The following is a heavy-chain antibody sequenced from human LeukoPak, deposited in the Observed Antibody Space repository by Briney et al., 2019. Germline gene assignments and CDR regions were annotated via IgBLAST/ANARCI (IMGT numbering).Heavy chain of an antibody. CDR1: GFTFSTYS. V-gene: IGHV3-48*01. CDR2: ISVSSNTI. D-gene: IGHD6-13*01. CDR3: ARFIAAPYYFDY. Sequence: PGGSLRLSCAASGFTFSTYSMNWVRQAPGKGLEWVSYISVSSNTIYYADSVKGRFTISRDNAKNSLYLQMNSLRAEDTAVYYCARFIAAPYYFDYWGRGTLVTVSS. J-gene: IGHJ4*02.